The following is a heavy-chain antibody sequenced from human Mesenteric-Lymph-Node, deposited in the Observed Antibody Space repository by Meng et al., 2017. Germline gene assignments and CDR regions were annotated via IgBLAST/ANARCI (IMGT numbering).Heavy chain of an antibody. CDR3: ARVMIAAAGADY. J-gene: IGHJ4*02. CDR1: GFTFSSYS. D-gene: IGHD6-13*01. Sequence: GESLKISCAASGFTFSSYSMNWVRQAPGKGLEWVSSISSSSSYIYYADSVKGRFTISRDNSKNTLYLQMNSLRAEDTAVYYCARVMIAAAGADYWGQGTLVTVSS. CDR2: ISSSSSYI. V-gene: IGHV3-21*01.